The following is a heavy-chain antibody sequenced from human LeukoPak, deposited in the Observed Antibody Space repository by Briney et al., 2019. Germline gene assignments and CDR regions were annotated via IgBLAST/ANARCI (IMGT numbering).Heavy chain of an antibody. CDR3: AKSLAYSGYDGNDY. Sequence: GRSLSLSCAASGFAFSGYGMHWLRQAPGKGLGWVSAISGSGGSTYYADSVKGRFTISRDNSKHTLYLQMNSLRAEDTALYYCAKSLAYSGYDGNDYWGQGTLVTVSS. J-gene: IGHJ4*02. D-gene: IGHD5-12*01. CDR1: GFAFSGYG. V-gene: IGHV3-23*01. CDR2: ISGSGGST.